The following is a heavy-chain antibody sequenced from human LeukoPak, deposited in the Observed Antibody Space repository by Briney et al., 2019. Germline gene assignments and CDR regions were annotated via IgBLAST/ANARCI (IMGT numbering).Heavy chain of an antibody. CDR1: GFTFSSYG. D-gene: IGHD2-15*01. J-gene: IGHJ3*02. CDR2: ISNDGTNK. V-gene: IGHV3-30*03. Sequence: GGSLRLSCAASGFTFSSYGMHWVRQGPGKGLEWVAVISNDGTNKYYADSVKGRFTISRDNSKNTVSLQMNSLRPEDTAVYYCARDEPYSAFDIWGQGTMVTVSS. CDR3: ARDEPYSAFDI.